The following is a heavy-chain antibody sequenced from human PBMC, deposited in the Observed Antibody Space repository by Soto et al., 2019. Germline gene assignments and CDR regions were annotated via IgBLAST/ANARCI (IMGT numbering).Heavy chain of an antibody. D-gene: IGHD3-10*01. CDR3: ARDGRHGGSGSYGNYYYGMDV. J-gene: IGHJ6*02. V-gene: IGHV3-48*02. Sequence: GGSLRLSCAASGFTFSSYSMNWVRQSPGKGLEWVSYISSSSSSTIYYADSVKGRFTISRDNAKNSLYLQMNSLRDEDTAVYYCARDGRHGGSGSYGNYYYGMDVWGQGTTVTVSS. CDR2: ISSSSSSTI. CDR1: GFTFSSYS.